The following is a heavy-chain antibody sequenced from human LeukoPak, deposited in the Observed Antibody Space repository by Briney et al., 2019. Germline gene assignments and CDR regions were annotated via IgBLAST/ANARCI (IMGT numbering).Heavy chain of an antibody. CDR1: GGTFNSYA. D-gene: IGHD3-10*01. J-gene: IGHJ1*01. V-gene: IGHV1-69*04. Sequence: GASVKVSCKASGGTFNSYAINWVRQAPGQGLEWMGRFIPILTVSEPPQKFQDRVTITADKSTTTVYMELSSLKSEDTAVYYCADTQPFGESGGGFQHWGQGTLVTVSS. CDR3: ADTQPFGESGGGFQH. CDR2: FIPILTVS.